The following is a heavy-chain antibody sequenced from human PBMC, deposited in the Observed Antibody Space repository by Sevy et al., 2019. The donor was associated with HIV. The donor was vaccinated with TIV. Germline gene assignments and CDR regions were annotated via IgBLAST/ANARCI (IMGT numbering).Heavy chain of an antibody. D-gene: IGHD2-2*01. CDR3: ARAPDPSCRSTRCYYFDY. CDR1: GFTFSSYA. CDR2: TSARDSST. V-gene: IGHV3-23*01. Sequence: GGSLRLSCVASGFTFSSYAVSWVRQAPGKGLEWVAATSARDSSTYHADSVRGRFTISRDNSKNTLYLQMNNLRAEDTAVYYCARAPDPSCRSTRCYYFDYWGQGTLVTVSS. J-gene: IGHJ4*02.